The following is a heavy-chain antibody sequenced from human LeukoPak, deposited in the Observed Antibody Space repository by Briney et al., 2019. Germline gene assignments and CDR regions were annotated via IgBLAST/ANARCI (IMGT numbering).Heavy chain of an antibody. Sequence: PSETLSLTCTVSGGSISSYYWSWIRQPAGKGLEWISRIYTSGSTNYNPSLKSRVTMSVDTSKNQFSLKLGSVTAADTAVYYCVRSADDILTGDNWFDLWGQGTLVTVSS. V-gene: IGHV4-4*07. CDR3: VRSADDILTGDNWFDL. J-gene: IGHJ5*02. CDR1: GGSISSYY. CDR2: IYTSGST. D-gene: IGHD3-9*01.